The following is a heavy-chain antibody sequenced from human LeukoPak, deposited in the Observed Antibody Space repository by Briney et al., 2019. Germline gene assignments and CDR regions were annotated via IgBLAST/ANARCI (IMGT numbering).Heavy chain of an antibody. D-gene: IGHD2-2*01. CDR2: IWYDGSNK. CDR1: GFTFSSYG. CDR3: ARVDIVVEDGMDV. V-gene: IGHV3-33*01. Sequence: GGSLRLSCAASGFTFSSYGMHWVRQAPGKGLEWVAVIWYDGSNKYYADSVKGRFTISRDNSKNTLYLQMNSLRAEDTAVYYCARVDIVVEDGMDVWGQGTTVTVSS. J-gene: IGHJ6*02.